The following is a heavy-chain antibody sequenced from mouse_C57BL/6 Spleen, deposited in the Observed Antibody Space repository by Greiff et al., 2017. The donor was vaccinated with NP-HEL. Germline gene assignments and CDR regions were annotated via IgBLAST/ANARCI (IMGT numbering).Heavy chain of an antibody. CDR2: INPGSGGT. CDR1: GYAFTNYL. V-gene: IGHV1-54*01. Sequence: QVQLQQSGAELVRPGPSVKVSCKASGYAFTNYLIEWVKQRPGQGLEWIGVINPGSGGTNYNEKFKGKATLTADKSSSTAYMQLSSLTSEDSAVYFCARSTTEAWFAYWGQGTLVTVSA. J-gene: IGHJ3*01. CDR3: ARSTTEAWFAY. D-gene: IGHD1-1*01.